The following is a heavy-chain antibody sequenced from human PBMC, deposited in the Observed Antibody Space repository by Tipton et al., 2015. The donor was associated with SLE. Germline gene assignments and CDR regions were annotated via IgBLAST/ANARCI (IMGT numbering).Heavy chain of an antibody. CDR3: GRGVYSEGSVGMDV. CDR2: IYYSGRT. CDR1: GGSISTSNNY. J-gene: IGHJ6*02. V-gene: IGHV4-39*07. Sequence: TLSLTCTVSGGSISTSNNYWDWIRQPPGKGLEWIGTIYYSGRTDYNPSLKSRVTMSVDTSMNQFSLRLTSVTAADTAVYYCGRGVYSEGSVGMDVWGQGTTVTVSS. D-gene: IGHD3-22*01.